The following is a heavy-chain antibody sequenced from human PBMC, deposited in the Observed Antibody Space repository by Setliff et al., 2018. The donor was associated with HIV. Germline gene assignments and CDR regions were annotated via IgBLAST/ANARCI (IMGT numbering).Heavy chain of an antibody. CDR3: GRGHSGSYFPYFDY. V-gene: IGHV3-23*03. CDR1: GFTFSSYA. CDR2: FYSGGSSS. J-gene: IGHJ4*02. Sequence: LRLSCAASGFTFSSYAMGRVRQAPGKGLEWVSVFYSGGSSSYYADIVKGRFTISKDNSKNPLYLQKNSLRAEDTAVYYCGRGHSGSYFPYFDYWGQGTLVTVSS. D-gene: IGHD1-26*01.